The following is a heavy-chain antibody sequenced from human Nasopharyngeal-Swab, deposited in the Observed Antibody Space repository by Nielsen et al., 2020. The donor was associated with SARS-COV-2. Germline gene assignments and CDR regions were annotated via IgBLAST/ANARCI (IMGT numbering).Heavy chain of an antibody. CDR3: ARQGVFVPAYFHQYYMDV. CDR1: GFRFITYW. V-gene: IGHV3-7*03. Sequence: LTCAASGFRFITYWMTWVRQAPGKGLEWVANIKQDGSEKYYVDSVKGRFTVSRDNPKNLLYLQLNSLRAEDTAVYYCARQGVFVPAYFHQYYMDVWGKGTTVTVSS. J-gene: IGHJ6*03. CDR2: IKQDGSEK. D-gene: IGHD3-16*02.